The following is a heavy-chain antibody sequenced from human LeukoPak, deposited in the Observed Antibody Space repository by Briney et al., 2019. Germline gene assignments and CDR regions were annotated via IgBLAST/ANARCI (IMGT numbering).Heavy chain of an antibody. CDR3: ARRSEVAEFDP. V-gene: IGHV4-59*08. J-gene: IGHJ5*02. Sequence: SETLSLTRTVSGGSISSYYWSWIRQPPGKGLEWIGYIYYSGSTNYNPSLKSRVTISVDTSKNQFSLKLSSVTAADTAVYYCARRSEVAEFDPWGQGTLVTVSS. CDR2: IYYSGST. D-gene: IGHD2-15*01. CDR1: GGSISSYY.